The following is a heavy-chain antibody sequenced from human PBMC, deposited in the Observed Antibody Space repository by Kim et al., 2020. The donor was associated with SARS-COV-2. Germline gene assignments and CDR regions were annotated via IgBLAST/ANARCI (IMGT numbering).Heavy chain of an antibody. CDR3: ASEHDYGDYLDY. CDR1: GGSISSYY. CDR2: IYYRGST. V-gene: IGHV4-59*13. D-gene: IGHD4-17*01. Sequence: SETLSLTCTVSGGSISSYYLSWIRQPPGKGLEWIGYIYYRGSTNYNPSLKSRVTISVDTSKNQFSLKLSSVTAADAAVYYWASEHDYGDYLDYWGQGTLVTVSS. J-gene: IGHJ4*02.